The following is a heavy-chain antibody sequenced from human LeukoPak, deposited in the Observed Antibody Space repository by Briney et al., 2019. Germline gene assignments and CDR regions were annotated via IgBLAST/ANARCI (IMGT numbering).Heavy chain of an antibody. J-gene: IGHJ3*02. CDR1: GATSTSLV. CDR2: IIPIFGTA. CDR3: AGRATVTTRSPMDI. Sequence: ASGKSSGKVPGATSTSLVIGGLGQPPGQGLDWRGGIIPIFGTANYAQKFQGRVTITTDESTSTAYMELSSLRSEDTAVYYCAGRATVTTRSPMDIWGQGTMVTVSS. D-gene: IGHD4-17*01. V-gene: IGHV1-69*05.